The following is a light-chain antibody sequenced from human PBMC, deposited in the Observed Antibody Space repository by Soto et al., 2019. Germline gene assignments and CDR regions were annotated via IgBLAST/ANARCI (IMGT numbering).Light chain of an antibody. CDR2: EVA. CDR1: SSDISADNY. Sequence: QSALTQPASVSGSPGQSITISCTRTSSDISADNYVSWYQQHPGKAPKLIIYEVADRPSGLSNRFSGSKSGNTASLTISKLQSEDEADYYCSSYTSNSFYVFGTGTKV. CDR3: SSYTSNSFYV. J-gene: IGLJ1*01. V-gene: IGLV2-14*01.